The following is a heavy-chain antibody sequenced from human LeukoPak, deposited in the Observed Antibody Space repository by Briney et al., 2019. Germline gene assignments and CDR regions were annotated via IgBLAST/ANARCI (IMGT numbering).Heavy chain of an antibody. Sequence: GGSLRLSCAASGFTFDDYGMSWVRQAPGKGLEWVSGINWNGGSTAYADSVKGRFTISRDNAKNSLYLQMNSLRAEDTALYYCAKASSYYDYVWGSPRPSYYFDYWGQGTLVTVSS. V-gene: IGHV3-20*04. CDR3: AKASSYYDYVWGSPRPSYYFDY. J-gene: IGHJ4*02. CDR2: INWNGGST. D-gene: IGHD3-16*01. CDR1: GFTFDDYG.